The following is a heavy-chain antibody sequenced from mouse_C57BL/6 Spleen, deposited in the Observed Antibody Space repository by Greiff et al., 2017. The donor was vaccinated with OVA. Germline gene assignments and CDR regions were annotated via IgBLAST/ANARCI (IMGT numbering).Heavy chain of an antibody. Sequence: VQGVESGPGLVQPSQSLSITCTVSGFSLTSYGVHWVRQSPGKGLEWLGVIWSGGSTDYNAAFISRLSISKDNSKSQVFFKMNSLQADDTAIYYCAISFITTVVAPSYAMDYWGQGTSVTVSS. V-gene: IGHV2-2*01. CDR2: IWSGGST. CDR3: AISFITTVVAPSYAMDY. J-gene: IGHJ4*01. D-gene: IGHD1-1*01. CDR1: GFSLTSYG.